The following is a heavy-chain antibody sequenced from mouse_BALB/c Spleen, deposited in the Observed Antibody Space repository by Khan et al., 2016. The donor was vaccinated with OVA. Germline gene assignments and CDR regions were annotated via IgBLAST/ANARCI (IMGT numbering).Heavy chain of an antibody. CDR3: ARSWAMDY. J-gene: IGHJ4*01. CDR1: GFTFSDYG. CDR2: ISNLAYSI. V-gene: IGHV5-15*02. Sequence: EVRLVESGGGLVQPGGSRKLSCAASGFTFSDYGMAWVRQAPGKGPEWVAFISNLAYSIYYADTVTGRFTISRENAKNTLYREMSSLRSEDTAMYYCARSWAMDYWGQGTSVTVSS.